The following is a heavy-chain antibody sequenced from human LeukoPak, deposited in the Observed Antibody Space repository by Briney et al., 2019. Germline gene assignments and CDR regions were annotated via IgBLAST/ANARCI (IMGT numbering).Heavy chain of an antibody. V-gene: IGHV3-74*01. CDR1: GFTFSSYW. D-gene: IGHD3-16*01. Sequence: GGSLRLSCEASGFTFSSYWMHWVRQVPGKGPVWVSRISGDGSSTNYAPSVEGRFTLSRDNVKNTLHLQMNSLRAEDTAVYYCVKRSPLGGFYDYWGQGTLVTVSS. CDR2: ISGDGSST. J-gene: IGHJ4*02. CDR3: VKRSPLGGFYDY.